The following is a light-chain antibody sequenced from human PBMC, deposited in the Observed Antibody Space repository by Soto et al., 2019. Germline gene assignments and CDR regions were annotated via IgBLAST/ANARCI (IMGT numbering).Light chain of an antibody. Sequence: EIVLTQSPVTLSLSPGERATLSCRASQSVTNSLAWYQQKPGQAPRLLVYDASNRATGIPTRFSGSGSGTDFTLSISSVQPEDFATYFCQQSYMDPITFGQGTQLEI. V-gene: IGKV3-11*01. CDR3: QQSYMDPIT. CDR1: QSVTNS. CDR2: DAS. J-gene: IGKJ5*01.